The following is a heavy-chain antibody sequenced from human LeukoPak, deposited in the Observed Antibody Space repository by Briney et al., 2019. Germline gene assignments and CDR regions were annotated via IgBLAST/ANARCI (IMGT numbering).Heavy chain of an antibody. V-gene: IGHV3-48*03. CDR1: GFSFSSYE. CDR2: ISSSGGTI. J-gene: IGHJ4*02. Sequence: GGSLRLSCAASGFSFSSYEMNWVRQAPGKGLEWISYISSSGGTIYYADSVKGRFTISRDNAKNSLYLQMDILRAEDTAVYYCARQTGSGLFILPGGQGTLVTVSS. CDR3: ARQTGSGLFILP. D-gene: IGHD3/OR15-3a*01.